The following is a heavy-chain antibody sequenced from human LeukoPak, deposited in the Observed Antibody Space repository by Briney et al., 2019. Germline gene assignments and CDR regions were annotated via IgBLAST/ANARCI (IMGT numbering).Heavy chain of an antibody. CDR1: GFTFSSYS. V-gene: IGHV3-21*01. Sequence: GGSLRLSCAASGFTFSSYSMNWVRQAPGKGLEWVSSISSSSSYIYYADSVKGRFTISRDNAKNSLYLQMNSLRAEDTAVYYCAREWLTGLGFDYWGQGTLVTVSS. CDR3: AREWLTGLGFDY. CDR2: ISSSSSYI. D-gene: IGHD3-22*01. J-gene: IGHJ4*02.